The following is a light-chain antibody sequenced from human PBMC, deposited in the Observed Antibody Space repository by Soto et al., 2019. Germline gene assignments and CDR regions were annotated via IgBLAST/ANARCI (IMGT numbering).Light chain of an antibody. V-gene: IGKV3-20*01. CDR1: QSVSRSY. CDR2: IAS. J-gene: IGKJ2*01. Sequence: EVVLTQSPGTLSLSPGERATLSCRASQSVSRSYLAWYQQKPGQAPRLLIYIASSRATGIPDRFSGSGSGTDFTLTISRLEPEDFAMYYCQQYGSSPYTFSQGTKLEIK. CDR3: QQYGSSPYT.